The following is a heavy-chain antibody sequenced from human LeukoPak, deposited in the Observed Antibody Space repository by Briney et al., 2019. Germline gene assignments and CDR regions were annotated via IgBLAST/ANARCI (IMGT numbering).Heavy chain of an antibody. CDR3: ARGPALLWFGELLTGGWFDP. CDR1: GYTVTSYD. Sequence: ASVKVSCKASGYTVTSYDINWVRQATGQGLEWMGWMNPNSGNTGYAKKFPGRVTMPRNSSISTAYMEMSSLRSEDTAVYYCARGPALLWFGELLTGGWFDPWGQGTLVTVSS. CDR2: MNPNSGNT. J-gene: IGHJ5*02. V-gene: IGHV1-8*01. D-gene: IGHD3-10*01.